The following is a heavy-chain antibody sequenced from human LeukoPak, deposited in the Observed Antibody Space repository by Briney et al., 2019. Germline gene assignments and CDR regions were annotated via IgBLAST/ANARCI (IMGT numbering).Heavy chain of an antibody. CDR1: GFSFSNYA. CDR3: ARDLPQIEY. Sequence: GGSLRLSCSASGFSFSNYAMHWVRQAPGKGLEWVSSINWNGDSIGYVDSVKGRFTISRDNAKDSLYLQMNNLRAEDTALYYCARDLPQIEYWGQGTLVTVSS. D-gene: IGHD3-22*01. V-gene: IGHV3-20*04. J-gene: IGHJ4*02. CDR2: INWNGDSI.